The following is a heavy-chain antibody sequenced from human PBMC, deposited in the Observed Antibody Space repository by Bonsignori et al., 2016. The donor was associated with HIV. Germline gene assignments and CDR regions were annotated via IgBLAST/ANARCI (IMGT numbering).Heavy chain of an antibody. CDR1: GFIFSNYG. J-gene: IGHJ2*01. CDR3: AKRVPTGDRKQDWYFDL. V-gene: IGHV3-33*06. Sequence: GESLKISCAASGFIFSNYGIHWFRQAPGKGLEWVAVVWYDGSHKDYADSVQGRFTISRDDSKRMVYLEMNSLSAEDTAMYFCAKRVPTGDRKQDWYFDLWGRGTPVTVSS. CDR2: VWYDGSHK. D-gene: IGHD7-27*01.